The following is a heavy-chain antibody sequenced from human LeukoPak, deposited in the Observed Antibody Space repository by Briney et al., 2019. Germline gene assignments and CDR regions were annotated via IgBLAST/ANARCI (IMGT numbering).Heavy chain of an antibody. J-gene: IGHJ4*02. CDR1: GYTFTSYY. D-gene: IGHD6-13*01. CDR2: INPSGGST. CDR3: ARTRGIAAAGHPYFDY. Sequence: ASVKVSCKASGYTFTSYYMHWVRQAPGQGLEWMGIINPSGGSTSYAQKFQGRVTMTRDTSTSTVYMELSSLRSEDTAVYYCARTRGIAAAGHPYFDYWGQGTLVTVSS. V-gene: IGHV1-46*01.